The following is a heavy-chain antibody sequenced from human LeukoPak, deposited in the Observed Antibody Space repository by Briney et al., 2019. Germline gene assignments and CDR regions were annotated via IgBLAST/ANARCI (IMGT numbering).Heavy chain of an antibody. D-gene: IGHD6-13*01. CDR1: GFTFSSYW. CDR3: ARAAVGAAPGLDY. Sequence: PGGSLRLSCAASGFTFSSYWMHWVRQAPGKGLVWVSRLNSDGSSTSYADSVKGRFAISRDNAKNTLYLQMNSLRADDTAVYYCARAAVGAAPGLDYWGQGTLVTVSS. CDR2: LNSDGSST. J-gene: IGHJ4*02. V-gene: IGHV3-74*01.